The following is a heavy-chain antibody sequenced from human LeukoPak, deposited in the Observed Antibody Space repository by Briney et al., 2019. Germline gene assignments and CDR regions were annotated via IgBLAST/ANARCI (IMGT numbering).Heavy chain of an antibody. J-gene: IGHJ4*02. CDR1: GFTFSSYG. D-gene: IGHD3-16*02. CDR2: IRYDGSNK. CDR3: AKETYDYVWGSYRYYFDY. Sequence: PGGSLRLSCAASGFTFSSYGMHWVRQAPGKGLEWVAFIRYDGSNKYYADSVKGRFTISRDNSKNTLYLQMNSLRAEDTAVYYCAKETYDYVWGSYRYYFDYWGQGTLVTASS. V-gene: IGHV3-30*02.